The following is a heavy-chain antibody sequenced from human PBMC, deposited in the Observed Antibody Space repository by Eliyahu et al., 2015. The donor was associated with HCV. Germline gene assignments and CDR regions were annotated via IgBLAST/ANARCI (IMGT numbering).Heavy chain of an antibody. Sequence: EVQLVESGGGLVKPGGSLRLSCAASGFIFRSYTMTWVRRAPGKGLEWVSXISSSGSYXYYADSVKGRFTISRDDANDSLYLQMNSLRAEDTAVYYCARFGSFLDWGQGTLVTVSS. CDR2: ISSSGSYX. D-gene: IGHD1-26*01. V-gene: IGHV3-21*01. CDR3: ARFGSFLD. CDR1: GFIFRSYT. J-gene: IGHJ4*02.